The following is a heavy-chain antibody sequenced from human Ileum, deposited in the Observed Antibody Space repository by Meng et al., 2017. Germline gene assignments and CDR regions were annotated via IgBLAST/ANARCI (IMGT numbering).Heavy chain of an antibody. CDR3: ASARYDN. CDR2: INHNGNT. J-gene: IGHJ4*02. V-gene: IGHV4-34*01. Sequence: QVQLQQWGAGLLKPSETLPLTCVVYGGSFSANYWTWLRQPPGKGLGWIGEINHNGNTNYKPSLKSRVTISVDTSKKQFSLRLTSVTAADTAVYYCASARYDNWGQGTLVTVSS. CDR1: GGSFSANY.